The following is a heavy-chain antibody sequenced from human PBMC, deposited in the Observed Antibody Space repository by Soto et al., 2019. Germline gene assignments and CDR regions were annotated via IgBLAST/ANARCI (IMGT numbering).Heavy chain of an antibody. CDR1: GVTFSSYG. V-gene: IGHV3-33*01. J-gene: IGHJ4*02. D-gene: IGHD2-21*01. CDR2: IWYDGNNK. Sequence: GGSLRLSCAASGVTFSSYGMHWVRQAPGKGLEWVAVIWYDGNNKYYADSVKGRFTISRDNSNNTLYVQMTSLRAEDTAVYYCARGLHSLFDYWGQGTLVTVSS. CDR3: ARGLHSLFDY.